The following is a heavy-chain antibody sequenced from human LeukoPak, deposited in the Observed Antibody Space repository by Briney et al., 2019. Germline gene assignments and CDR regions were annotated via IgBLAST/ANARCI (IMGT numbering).Heavy chain of an antibody. V-gene: IGHV1-46*01. J-gene: IGHJ4*02. CDR1: GYTFTSYY. CDR3: ARDLGGYYDSSGFGY. Sequence: ASVKVSCKASGYTFTSYYMHWVRQAPGQGLEWMGIINPSGGSTSYAQKFQGRVTMTRDTSTSTVYMELSSLRSDDTAVYYCARDLGGYYDSSGFGYWGQGTLVTVSS. D-gene: IGHD3-22*01. CDR2: INPSGGST.